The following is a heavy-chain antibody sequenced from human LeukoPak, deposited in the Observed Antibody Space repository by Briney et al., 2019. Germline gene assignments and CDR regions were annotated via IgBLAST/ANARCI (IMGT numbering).Heavy chain of an antibody. J-gene: IGHJ4*02. Sequence: GGSLRLSCAASGFTFSTYSMNWVRQGPGKGLEWVSVIYSGGSTYYADSVKGRFTISRDNSKNTLYLQMNSLRAEDTAVYYCARDLLEWYFDYWGQGTLVTVSS. D-gene: IGHD3-3*01. CDR2: IYSGGST. V-gene: IGHV3-66*01. CDR3: ARDLLEWYFDY. CDR1: GFTFSTYS.